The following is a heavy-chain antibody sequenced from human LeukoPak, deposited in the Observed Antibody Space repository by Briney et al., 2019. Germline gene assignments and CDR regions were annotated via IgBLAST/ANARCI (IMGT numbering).Heavy chain of an antibody. CDR2: INPSGGST. CDR1: GYTFTSYY. Sequence: AASVKVSCKASGYTFTSYYMHWVRQAPGQGLEWMGIINPSGGSTSYAQKFQGRVTMTRDMSTSTVYMELSSLRSEDTAVYYCARDGGYCSSTSYYNYWFDPWGQGTLVTVSS. D-gene: IGHD2-2*02. CDR3: ARDGGYCSSTSYYNYWFDP. V-gene: IGHV1-46*01. J-gene: IGHJ5*02.